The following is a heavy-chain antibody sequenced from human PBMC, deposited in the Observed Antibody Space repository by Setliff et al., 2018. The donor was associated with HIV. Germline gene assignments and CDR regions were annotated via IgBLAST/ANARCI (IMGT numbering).Heavy chain of an antibody. CDR1: GGSISSYY. J-gene: IGHJ4*02. Sequence: LSLTCTVSGGSISSYYWSWIRQPPGKGLEWIGYIYYSGTTNYNPSLKSRVTISVDTSKNQFSLKLSSVTAADTAVHYCARHVGYSSSSLDYWGQGTLVTVSS. CDR2: IYYSGTT. D-gene: IGHD6-6*01. CDR3: ARHVGYSSSSLDY. V-gene: IGHV4-59*08.